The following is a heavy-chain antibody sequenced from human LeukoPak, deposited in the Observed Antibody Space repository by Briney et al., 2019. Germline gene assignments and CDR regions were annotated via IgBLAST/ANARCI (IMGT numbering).Heavy chain of an antibody. V-gene: IGHV4-59*01. CDR3: ARDREGSSWSGYYYYMDV. CDR1: GGSISSYY. CDR2: IYYSGST. J-gene: IGHJ6*03. Sequence: SETLSLTCTVSGGSISSYYWSWIRQPPGKGLEWIGYIYYSGSTNYNPSLKSRVTISVDTSKNQFSLKLSSVTAADTAVYYCARDREGSSWSGYYYYMDVWGKGTTVTVSS. D-gene: IGHD6-13*01.